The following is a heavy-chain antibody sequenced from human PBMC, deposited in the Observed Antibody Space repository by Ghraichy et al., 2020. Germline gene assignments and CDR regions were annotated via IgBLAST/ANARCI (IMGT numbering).Heavy chain of an antibody. D-gene: IGHD2-15*01. J-gene: IGHJ4*02. CDR2: VSNSGDKT. V-gene: IGHV3-23*01. Sequence: GGSLRLSCVASGFTFSSYGMTWVRQAPGKGLEYVSGVSNSGDKTYDADSLKGRFTISRDNSKNTLYLQMNSLRAEDTAVYYCAKRMSYYFDYWGQGTLVTVSS. CDR1: GFTFSSYG. CDR3: AKRMSYYFDY.